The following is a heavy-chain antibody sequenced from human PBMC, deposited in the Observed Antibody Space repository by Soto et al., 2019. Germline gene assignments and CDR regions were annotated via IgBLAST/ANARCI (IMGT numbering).Heavy chain of an antibody. D-gene: IGHD2-21*02. CDR2: IYYSGST. CDR1: GGSISSGGYY. Sequence: QVQLQESGPGLVKPSQTLSLTCTVSGGSISSGGYYWSWIRQHPGKGLEWIGYIYYSGSTYYNPSLKSRVTISLDTSKNQFSLKLSSVTAADTAVYYCARGGEYCGGDCYLANGMDVWGQGTTVTVSS. V-gene: IGHV4-31*03. CDR3: ARGGEYCGGDCYLANGMDV. J-gene: IGHJ6*02.